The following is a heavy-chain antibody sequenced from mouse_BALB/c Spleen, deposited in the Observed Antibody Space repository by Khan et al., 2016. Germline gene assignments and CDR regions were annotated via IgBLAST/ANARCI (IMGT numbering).Heavy chain of an antibody. CDR3: AYYGKYVGTWWYFDV. CDR1: GYSITSGYS. D-gene: IGHD2-1*01. J-gene: IGHJ1*01. V-gene: IGHV3-1*02. CDR2: IHYSGST. Sequence: EVKLEESGPDLVKPSQSLSLTCTVTGYSITSGYSWHWIRQFPGNKLEWMGYIHYSGSTNYNPSLKSRTSITRDTSENQFFLQLNSVTTEDTATYYCAYYGKYVGTWWYFDVWGAGTTVTVSS.